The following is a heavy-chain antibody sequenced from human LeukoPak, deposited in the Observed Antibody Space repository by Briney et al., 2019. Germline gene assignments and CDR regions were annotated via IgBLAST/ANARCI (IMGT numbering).Heavy chain of an antibody. CDR2: VASSGTS. V-gene: IGHV4-59*01. CDR1: GDSLNTYY. D-gene: IGHD2-21*02. CDR3: ARVVRGVVTSNWFDP. J-gene: IGHJ5*02. Sequence: PSEPLSLTCTVSGDSLNTYYWTWIRQTTGKELEWIGFVASSGTSMYNPSLKSRVSISIDTSKNQFSLALTSVTPADTAVYYCARVVRGVVTSNWFDPWGQGTLVSVSP.